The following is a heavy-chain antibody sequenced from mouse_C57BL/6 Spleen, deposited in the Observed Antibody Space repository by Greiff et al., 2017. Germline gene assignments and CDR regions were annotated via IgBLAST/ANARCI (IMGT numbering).Heavy chain of an antibody. CDR1: GYAFSSSW. D-gene: IGHD2-1*01. Sequence: VQLQQSGPELVKPGASVKISCKASGYAFSSSWMNWVKQRPGKGLEWIGRIYPGDGDTNYNGKFKGKATLTADKSSSTAYMQLSSLTSEDSAVYFCAKIYYGNSGYFDYWGQGTTLTVSS. CDR3: AKIYYGNSGYFDY. V-gene: IGHV1-82*01. J-gene: IGHJ2*01. CDR2: IYPGDGDT.